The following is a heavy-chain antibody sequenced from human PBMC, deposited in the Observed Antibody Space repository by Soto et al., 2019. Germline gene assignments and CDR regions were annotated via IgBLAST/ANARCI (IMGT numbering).Heavy chain of an antibody. D-gene: IGHD1-1*01. J-gene: IGHJ4*02. CDR1: GYKFTNYW. CDR2: IDPSDSYI. V-gene: IGHV5-10-1*01. Sequence: GESLKISCKWSGYKFTNYWLSWVRQTPGKGLEWMGRIDPSDSYINYSPSFRGHVTISIDESISTAHLQWSSLKASDTATYYCAIVTAETAYHYFDFWGQGTLVTVYS. CDR3: AIVTAETAYHYFDF.